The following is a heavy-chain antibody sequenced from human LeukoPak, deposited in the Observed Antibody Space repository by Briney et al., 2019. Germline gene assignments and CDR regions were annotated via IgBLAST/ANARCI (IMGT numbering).Heavy chain of an antibody. D-gene: IGHD6-13*01. J-gene: IGHJ4*02. Sequence: GGSLRLSCAASGFTFSNNALTWVRQAPGKGLEWVSGISDSGTSTYYSDSVKGRFTISRDNSRNTLYLQMNSLRAEDTAVYYCAIGSRLRPFEYWGQGTLVTASS. CDR3: AIGSRLRPFEY. CDR2: ISDSGTST. V-gene: IGHV3-23*01. CDR1: GFTFSNNA.